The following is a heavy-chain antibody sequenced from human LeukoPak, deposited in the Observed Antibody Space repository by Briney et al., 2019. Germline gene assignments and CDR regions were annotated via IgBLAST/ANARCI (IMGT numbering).Heavy chain of an antibody. CDR2: ISGSGGGT. J-gene: IGHJ4*02. CDR1: GFTFSSYA. Sequence: SGGSLRLSCAAPGFTFSSYAMTWVRQAPGKGLEWVSAISGSGGGTYYADSVKGRFTISRDNSKNTLYLQMNSLRAEDTAVYYCAKGIGAASDYWGQGTLVTVSS. CDR3: AKGIGAASDY. V-gene: IGHV3-23*01. D-gene: IGHD6-13*01.